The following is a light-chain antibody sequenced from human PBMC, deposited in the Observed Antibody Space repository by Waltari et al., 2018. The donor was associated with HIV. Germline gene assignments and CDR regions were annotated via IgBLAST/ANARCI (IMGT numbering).Light chain of an antibody. Sequence: QSVLTQPPSVSGAPGQRVTISCTWRSSNIGAGYDVHWSQKLPGTAPKLLIHGNTNRPSGVPDRFSGSKSGTSASLAITGLQAEDEAEYYCQSYDSRLSGPVVFGGGTKLTVL. V-gene: IGLV1-40*01. J-gene: IGLJ2*01. CDR3: QSYDSRLSGPVV. CDR2: GNT. CDR1: SSNIGAGYD.